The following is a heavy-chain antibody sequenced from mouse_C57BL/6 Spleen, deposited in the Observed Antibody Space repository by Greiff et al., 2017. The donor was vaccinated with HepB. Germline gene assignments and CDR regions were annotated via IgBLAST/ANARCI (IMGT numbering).Heavy chain of an antibody. D-gene: IGHD1-1*01. V-gene: IGHV1-55*01. CDR2: IYPGSGST. CDR3: ARRGTTVVPYFDY. Sequence: QVQLQQPGAELVKPGASVKMSCKASGYTFTSYWITWVKQRPGQGLEWIGDIYPGSGSTSYNEKFKSKATLTVDTSSSTAYMQLSSLTSEDSAVYYCARRGTTVVPYFDYWGQGTTLTVSS. J-gene: IGHJ2*01. CDR1: GYTFTSYW.